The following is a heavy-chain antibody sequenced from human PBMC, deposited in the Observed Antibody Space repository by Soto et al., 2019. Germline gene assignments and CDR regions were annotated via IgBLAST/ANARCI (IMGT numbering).Heavy chain of an antibody. CDR3: ARDPYNSYDSSGYS. J-gene: IGHJ4*02. Sequence: PGGSLRLSCAASGLNVNYNYMTWVRQTPGKGLEWVSLIYSGGGTYYADSVKGRFTISRDNSNNTLYLQMNSLRAEDTAIYYCARDPYNSYDSSGYSWGQGT. V-gene: IGHV3-53*01. D-gene: IGHD3-22*01. CDR1: GLNVNYNY. CDR2: IYSGGGT.